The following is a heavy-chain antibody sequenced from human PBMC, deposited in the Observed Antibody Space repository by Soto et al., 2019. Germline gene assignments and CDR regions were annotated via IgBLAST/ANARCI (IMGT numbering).Heavy chain of an antibody. D-gene: IGHD3-10*01. V-gene: IGHV1-18*01. J-gene: IGHJ4*02. CDR2: INVYNGNT. CDR3: ARDTSSGEYDY. Sequence: QVQLVQSGAEVKKPGASVKVSCKASGYTFTSYGISWVRQAPGQGLEWMGWINVYNGNTNYAQKLQGRVTMTAVTSTRTAYLDLRSLRSDDTAVYFCARDTSSGEYDYWGQGTLVTVSS. CDR1: GYTFTSYG.